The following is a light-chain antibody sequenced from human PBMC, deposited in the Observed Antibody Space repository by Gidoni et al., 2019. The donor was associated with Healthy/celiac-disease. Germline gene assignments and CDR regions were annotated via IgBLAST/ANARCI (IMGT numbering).Light chain of an antibody. CDR1: QSISSY. CDR3: QQSYSTPIT. Sequence: DIQITQSPSSLSASVGDRVTITCLASQSISSYLNWYQQKPGKAPKLLIYDASSLQSGVPSRFSGSGSGTDFTLTISSLQPEDFATYYCQQSYSTPITFGGGTKVEIK. J-gene: IGKJ4*01. CDR2: DAS. V-gene: IGKV1-39*01.